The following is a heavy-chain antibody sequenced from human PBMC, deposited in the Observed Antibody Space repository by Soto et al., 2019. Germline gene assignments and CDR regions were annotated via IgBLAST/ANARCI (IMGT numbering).Heavy chain of an antibody. Sequence: EVQVSESGGGLVQPGGSLRLSCATSGFTFSNYPMNWVRQAPGKGLEWVSGISAGGDTTYYADSVQGRFTIFRDNSKNSVSLQRNSLRVEDTAVYYCARRVWGQGTLVTVSS. CDR1: GFTFSNYP. CDR3: ARRV. V-gene: IGHV3-23*01. CDR2: ISAGGDTT. J-gene: IGHJ4*02.